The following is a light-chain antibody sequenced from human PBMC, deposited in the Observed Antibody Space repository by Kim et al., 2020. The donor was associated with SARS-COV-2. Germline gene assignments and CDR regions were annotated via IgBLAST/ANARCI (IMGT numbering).Light chain of an antibody. CDR3: QQYYSYPRT. CDR2: AAS. CDR1: QGISSY. J-gene: IGKJ1*01. Sequence: ATTGDIVPVTCRASQGISSYLAWYKQKSGKAPELLIYAASALQSGVPSRFSGSGSGTDFTLTISCLQSEDFATYYCQQYYSYPRTFGQGTKVDIK. V-gene: IGKV1-8*01.